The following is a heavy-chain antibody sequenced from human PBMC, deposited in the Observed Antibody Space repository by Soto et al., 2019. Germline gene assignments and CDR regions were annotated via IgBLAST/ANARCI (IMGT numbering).Heavy chain of an antibody. J-gene: IGHJ5*02. CDR2: IYYSGKT. CDR1: GGSVSSSSCY. CDR3: VKNYFGSGSNYNLRWFDP. Sequence: SETLSLTCTVSGGSVSSSSCYWGWIRQPPGKGLEWIGSIYYSGKTYYNPSLESRVTMSVDTSKNQLFLKLTSVTAADTAMYYCVKNYFGSGSNYNLRWFDPWGQGTLVTVSS. D-gene: IGHD3-10*01. V-gene: IGHV4-39*01.